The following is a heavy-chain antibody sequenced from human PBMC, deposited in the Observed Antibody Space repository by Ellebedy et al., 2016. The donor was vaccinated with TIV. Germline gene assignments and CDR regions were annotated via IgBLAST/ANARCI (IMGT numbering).Heavy chain of an antibody. Sequence: GESLKISCVTSGFTFSNYGMHWVRQAPGKGLDWVAYFRYGGTNKYYADSVKGRFTVARDYSNNTLYLQMNSRRPDDTALYYCAKGSGYDSCDYWGQGTLVTVSS. CDR1: GFTFSNYG. CDR2: FRYGGTNK. CDR3: AKGSGYDSCDY. D-gene: IGHD5-12*01. J-gene: IGHJ4*02. V-gene: IGHV3-30*02.